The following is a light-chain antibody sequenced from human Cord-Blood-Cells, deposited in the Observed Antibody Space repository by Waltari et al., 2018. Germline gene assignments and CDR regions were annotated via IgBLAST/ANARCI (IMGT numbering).Light chain of an antibody. J-gene: IGKJ2*01. CDR1: KSISSW. CDR3: QQYNSYSPT. Sequence: DIQMTQSSSTLSASVGDRVHITCRASKSISSWLAWYQQKPGKAPKLLIYDASSLESGVPSRFSGSGSGTEFTLTISSLQPDDFATYYCQQYNSYSPTFGQGTKLEIK. CDR2: DAS. V-gene: IGKV1-5*01.